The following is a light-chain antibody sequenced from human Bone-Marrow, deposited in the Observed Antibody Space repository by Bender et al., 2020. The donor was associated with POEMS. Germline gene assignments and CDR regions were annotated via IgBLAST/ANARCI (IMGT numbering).Light chain of an antibody. CDR3: QVWDSRSDHYV. Sequence: AARITCGGNDIGTNSVHWYQQKPAQAPVLVVSDDSDRPSGIPERFSGSNSANMATLTISRVEAGDEADYYCQVWDSRSDHYVFGTGTKVTVL. CDR2: DDS. V-gene: IGLV3-21*02. J-gene: IGLJ1*01. CDR1: DIGTNS.